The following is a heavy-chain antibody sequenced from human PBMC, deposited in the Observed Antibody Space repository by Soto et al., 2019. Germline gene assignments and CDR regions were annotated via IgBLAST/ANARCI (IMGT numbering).Heavy chain of an antibody. Sequence: SETLSLTCAVYGGSFSGYYWSWIRQPPGQGLEWIGEINHSGSTNYNPSLKSRVTISVDTSKNQFSLKLSSVTAAETAVYYCARGDPDIVVVPAAIWQYYYYYGMDVWGEERMVT. CDR1: GGSFSGYY. D-gene: IGHD2-2*02. CDR2: INHSGST. J-gene: IGHJ6*02. CDR3: ARGDPDIVVVPAAIWQYYYYYGMDV. V-gene: IGHV4-34*01.